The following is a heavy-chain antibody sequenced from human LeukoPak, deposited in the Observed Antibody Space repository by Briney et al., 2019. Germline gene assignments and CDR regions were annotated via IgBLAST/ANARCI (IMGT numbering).Heavy chain of an antibody. CDR3: ARGYSGSPGDFDY. D-gene: IGHD1-26*01. J-gene: IGHJ4*02. CDR2: IYYSGST. CDR1: GGSISSYY. V-gene: IGHV4-59*07. Sequence: SDTLSLTCTVSGGSISSYYWSWIRQPPGRGLEWIGYIYYSGSTNYNPSLKSRVTISVDTSKNQFSLKLSSVTAADTAVYYCARGYSGSPGDFDYWGQGTLVTVSS.